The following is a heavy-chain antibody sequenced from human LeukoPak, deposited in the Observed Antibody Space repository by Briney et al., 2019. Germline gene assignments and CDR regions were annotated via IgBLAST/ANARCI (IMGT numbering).Heavy chain of an antibody. Sequence: GESLKISCAASGFTFSSYAMSWVRQAPGKGLEWVSAISGSGGSTYYADSVKGRFTISRDNSKNTLYLQMNSLRAEDTAVYYCAKDPPGIAVAPPDYWGQGTLVTVSS. D-gene: IGHD6-19*01. V-gene: IGHV3-23*01. J-gene: IGHJ4*02. CDR1: GFTFSSYA. CDR2: ISGSGGST. CDR3: AKDPPGIAVAPPDY.